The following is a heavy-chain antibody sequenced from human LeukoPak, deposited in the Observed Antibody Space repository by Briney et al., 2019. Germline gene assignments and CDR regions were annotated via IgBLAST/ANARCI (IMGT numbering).Heavy chain of an antibody. CDR3: ARRGAAAGTSVLPFDI. V-gene: IGHV4-4*09. Sequence: SETLSLTCTVSGGSISSYYWSWIRQPPGKGLEWIGYIYASGSTNYNPSLKGRVTMSLDTSKSQFSLKLSSVTAADTAVYYCARRGAAAGTSVLPFDIWGQGTMVTVSS. CDR1: GGSISSYY. D-gene: IGHD6-13*01. J-gene: IGHJ3*02. CDR2: IYASGST.